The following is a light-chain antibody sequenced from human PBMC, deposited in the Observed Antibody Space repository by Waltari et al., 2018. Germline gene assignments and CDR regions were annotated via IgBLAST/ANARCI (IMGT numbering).Light chain of an antibody. CDR2: DVS. CDR1: TSDVGGAYNY. V-gene: IGLV2-14*01. J-gene: IGLJ2*01. Sequence: QSALTQPASVSGSPGQSITISCIGSTSDVGGAYNYVSWDQQHPGKAPKLMIYDVSKRPSGVSNRFSGSKSGDTASLTISGLQAEDEADYYCSSYTTSSAFVVFGGGTELTVL. CDR3: SSYTTSSAFVV.